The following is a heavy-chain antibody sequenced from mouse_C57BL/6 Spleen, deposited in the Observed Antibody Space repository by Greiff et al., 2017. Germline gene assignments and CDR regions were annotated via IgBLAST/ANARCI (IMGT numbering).Heavy chain of an antibody. V-gene: IGHV5-4*01. D-gene: IGHD2-3*01. CDR3: ARARDGYSSFAY. CDR2: ISDGGSYT. CDR1: GFTFSSYA. J-gene: IGHJ3*01. Sequence: EVQLVESGGGLVKPGGSLKLSCAASGFTFSSYAMSWVRQTPEKRLEWVATISDGGSYTYYPDNVKGRFTISRDNAKNNLYLQMSHLKSEDTAMHYCARARDGYSSFAYWGQGTLVTVSA.